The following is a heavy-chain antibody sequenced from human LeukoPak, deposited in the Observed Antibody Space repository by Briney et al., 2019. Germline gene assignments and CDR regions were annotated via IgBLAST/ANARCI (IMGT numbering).Heavy chain of an antibody. V-gene: IGHV3-11*03. D-gene: IGHD6-25*01. J-gene: IGHJ4*02. CDR2: ISSTAYT. CDR1: GFTFSDYY. Sequence: PGGSLRLSCAASGFTFSDYYMSWVRQAPGRGLEWISSISSTAYTNYADSVKGRFTISRDNAKNSLFLQMNSLRAEDTAVYYCARSPGIAASPLDYWGQGTLVTVSS. CDR3: ARSPGIAASPLDY.